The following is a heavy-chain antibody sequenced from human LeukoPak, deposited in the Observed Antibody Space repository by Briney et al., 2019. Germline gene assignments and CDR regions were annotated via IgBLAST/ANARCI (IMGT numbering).Heavy chain of an antibody. J-gene: IGHJ5*02. CDR1: GFTFTSSA. Sequence: SVKVSCKASGFTFTSSAMQWVRQARGQCLEWIGWIVVGSGNTNYAQKFQERVTITRDMSTSTAYMELSRLRFEDTAVYYCARDGWNDRMRVGWFDPWGQGTPVTVSS. D-gene: IGHD1-1*01. CDR2: IVVGSGNT. V-gene: IGHV1-58*02. CDR3: ARDGWNDRMRVGWFDP.